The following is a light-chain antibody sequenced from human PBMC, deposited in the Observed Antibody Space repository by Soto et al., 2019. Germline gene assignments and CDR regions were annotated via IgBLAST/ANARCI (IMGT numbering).Light chain of an antibody. CDR2: AAS. CDR3: QKSYSTPIT. Sequence: DIQLTQSPPSMSASVVDRVTITCRASQSISSYLNWYQQKPGKAPKLLIYAASSLQSGVPSRFSGSGSGTGFSLTISSLQPEDFATYYCQKSYSTPITCGQGTRLEIK. V-gene: IGKV1-39*01. CDR1: QSISSY. J-gene: IGKJ5*01.